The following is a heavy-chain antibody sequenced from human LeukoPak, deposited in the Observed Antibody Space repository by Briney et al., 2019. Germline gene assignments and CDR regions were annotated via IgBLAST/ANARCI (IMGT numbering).Heavy chain of an antibody. CDR1: GGSISSYY. CDR2: IYYSGST. J-gene: IGHJ6*03. D-gene: IGHD3-22*01. V-gene: IGHV4-59*01. Sequence: PSETLSLTCTVSGGSISSYYWSWIRQPPGKGLEWIGYIYYSGSTNYNPSLKSRVTISVDTSKNQFSLKLSSVTAADTAVHYCARSDYDSSGYSPYYYYYYMDVWGKGTTVTVSS. CDR3: ARSDYDSSGYSPYYYYYYMDV.